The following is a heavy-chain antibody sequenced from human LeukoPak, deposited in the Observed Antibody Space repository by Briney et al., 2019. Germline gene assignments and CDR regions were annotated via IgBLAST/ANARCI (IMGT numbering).Heavy chain of an antibody. CDR2: IYYSGST. CDR1: GGSISSYY. V-gene: IGHV4-59*08. J-gene: IGHJ6*02. CDR3: AGGYCSSTSCYSQLYYYYGMDV. Sequence: NPSETLSLTCTVSGGSISSYYWSWIRQPPGKGLEWIGYIYYSGSTNYNPSLKSRVTISVDTSKNQFSLKLSSVTAADTAVYYCAGGYCSSTSCYSQLYYYYGMDVWGQGTTVTVSS. D-gene: IGHD2-2*03.